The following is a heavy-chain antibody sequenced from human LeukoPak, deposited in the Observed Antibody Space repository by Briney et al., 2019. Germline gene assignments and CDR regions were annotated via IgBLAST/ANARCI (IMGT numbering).Heavy chain of an antibody. Sequence: ASDTLSLTCSVSGASLSSYYWDWLRQSPGKGLEWIGYVSDTGKTHSNPSLKSRVTISLHMSKKQFSLRLRSVTAADSTVYYCATGFYEPFATWGPGILVTVSS. V-gene: IGHV4-59*07. D-gene: IGHD5/OR15-5a*01. J-gene: IGHJ5*02. CDR3: ATGFYEPFAT. CDR1: GASLSSYY. CDR2: VSDTGKT.